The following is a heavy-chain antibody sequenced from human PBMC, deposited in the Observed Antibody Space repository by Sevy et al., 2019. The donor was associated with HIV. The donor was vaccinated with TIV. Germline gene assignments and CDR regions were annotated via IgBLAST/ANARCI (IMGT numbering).Heavy chain of an antibody. Sequence: GGSLRLSCAASGFTFNKYSMSWVRQPPGKGLEWVATLSFGCGEINYADSVKGRFTISRDNSKNSFYLQMNNLRAEDTALYYCAREGCTKPHDYWGQGTLDTVSS. D-gene: IGHD2-8*01. J-gene: IGHJ4*02. CDR3: AREGCTKPHDY. V-gene: IGHV3-23*01. CDR1: GFTFNKYS. CDR2: LSFGCGEI.